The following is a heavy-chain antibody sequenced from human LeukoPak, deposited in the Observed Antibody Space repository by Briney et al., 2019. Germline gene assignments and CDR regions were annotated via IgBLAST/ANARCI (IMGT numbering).Heavy chain of an antibody. CDR1: GFTFSSCE. CDR2: ISSSGSTI. J-gene: IGHJ5*02. V-gene: IGHV3-48*03. CDR3: ARGGRRTSNWFDP. Sequence: GGSLRLSCAASGFTFSSCEMNWVRQAPGKGLEWVSYISSSGSTIYYADSVKGRFTISRDNAKNSLYLQMNSLRAEDTAVYYCARGGRRTSNWFDPWGQGTLVTVSS. D-gene: IGHD1/OR15-1a*01.